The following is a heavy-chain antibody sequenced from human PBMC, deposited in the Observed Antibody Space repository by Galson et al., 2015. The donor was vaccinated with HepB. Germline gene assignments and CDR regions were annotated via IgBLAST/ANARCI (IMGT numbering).Heavy chain of an antibody. D-gene: IGHD6-13*01. CDR3: ARGGIAAAGTLRYYFDY. J-gene: IGHJ4*02. V-gene: IGHV3-30*04. Sequence: SLRLSCAVSGFTFSTYAMHWVRQAPGKGLEWVAVISYDGSNRYYADSVKGRFTISRDNSKNTLYLQMNSLRVDDTAVYYCARGGIAAAGTLRYYFDYWGQGTLVTVSS. CDR1: GFTFSTYA. CDR2: ISYDGSNR.